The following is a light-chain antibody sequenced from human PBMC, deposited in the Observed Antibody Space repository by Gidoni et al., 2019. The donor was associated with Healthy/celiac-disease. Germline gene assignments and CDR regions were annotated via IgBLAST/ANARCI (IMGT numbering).Light chain of an antibody. V-gene: IGKV1-33*01. J-gene: IGKJ2*01. CDR3: QQYDNLPYT. CDR1: QDISNY. Sequence: DIQMTQSPSSLSASVGDSVTITCQASQDISNYLNWYQQKPGKAPKLLTYDASNLETGVPSRFSGSGSGTDFTFTISSLQPEDIATYYCQQYDNLPYTLGQGTKLEIK. CDR2: DAS.